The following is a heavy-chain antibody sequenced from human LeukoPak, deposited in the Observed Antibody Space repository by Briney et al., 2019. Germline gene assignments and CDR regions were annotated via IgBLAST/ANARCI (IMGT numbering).Heavy chain of an antibody. D-gene: IGHD2-15*01. CDR1: GFIFNTYA. CDR2: VSYDGNAK. V-gene: IGHV3-30*04. J-gene: IGHJ3*02. Sequence: GGSLRLSCAASGFIFNTYAMHWVRQAPGKGLEWVAVVSYDGNAKFYADSVKGRFTISRDNPKRTLDLQTNSLRVEDTAIYYCARGGVRVGYYGSGSCPDDGFEIWGQGTTVTVSS. CDR3: ARGGVRVGYYGSGSCPDDGFEI.